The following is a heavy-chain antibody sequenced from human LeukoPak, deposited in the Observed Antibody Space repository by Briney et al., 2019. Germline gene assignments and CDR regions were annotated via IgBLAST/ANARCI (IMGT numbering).Heavy chain of an antibody. D-gene: IGHD3-10*01. CDR3: NTEASYYYGSGSYYPDFDY. Sequence: GGSLRLSCAASGFTFSNAWMSWVRQAPGKGLEWVGRIKSKTDGGTTDYAAPVKGRFTISRDDSKNTLYLQMNSLKTEDTAVYYCNTEASYYYGSGSYYPDFDYWGQGTLVTVSS. CDR1: GFTFSNAW. V-gene: IGHV3-15*01. J-gene: IGHJ4*02. CDR2: IKSKTDGGTT.